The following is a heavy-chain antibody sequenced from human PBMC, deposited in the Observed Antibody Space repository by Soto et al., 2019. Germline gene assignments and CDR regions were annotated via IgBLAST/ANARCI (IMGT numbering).Heavy chain of an antibody. CDR1: GGSISSSRCH. CDR3: ARVKGYTYGYDPRYYFDY. CDR2: INNSGST. Sequence: SETLSLTCTVSGGSISSSRCHWGWIRQPPGKGLEWIASINNSGSTNYNPSLKSRVTISADTSKSQFSLKLTSMTAADTAVYFCARVKGYTYGYDPRYYFDYWGQGTLVTVSS. D-gene: IGHD5-18*01. J-gene: IGHJ4*02. V-gene: IGHV4-39*07.